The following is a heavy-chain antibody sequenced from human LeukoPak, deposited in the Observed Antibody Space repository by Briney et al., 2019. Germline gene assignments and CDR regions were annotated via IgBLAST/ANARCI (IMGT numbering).Heavy chain of an antibody. CDR1: GYSFTDKY. J-gene: IGHJ4*02. CDR2: INPNSGGT. D-gene: IGHD6-13*01. CDR3: AGEGRIAAAGIDY. Sequence: ASVKVSCKASGYSFTDKYMHWVRQAPGQGLEWMGWINPNSGGTNYAQKFQGRVTMTTDTSMSTAYMELSSLRSDDTAVYYCAGEGRIAAAGIDYWGQGTLVTVSS. V-gene: IGHV1-2*02.